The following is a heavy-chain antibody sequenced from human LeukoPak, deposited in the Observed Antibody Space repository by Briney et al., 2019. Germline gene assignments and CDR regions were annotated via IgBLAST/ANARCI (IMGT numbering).Heavy chain of an antibody. CDR2: IYHSGST. CDR3: ARVRCSSTSCYPYYFDY. CDR1: GSSISSGGYS. Sequence: SETLSLTCAVSGSSISSGGYSWSWIRQPPGKGLEWIGYIYHSGSTYYNPSLKSRVTISVDRSKNQFSLKLSSVTAADTAVYYCARVRCSSTSCYPYYFDYWGQGTLVTVSS. D-gene: IGHD2-2*01. V-gene: IGHV4-30-2*01. J-gene: IGHJ4*02.